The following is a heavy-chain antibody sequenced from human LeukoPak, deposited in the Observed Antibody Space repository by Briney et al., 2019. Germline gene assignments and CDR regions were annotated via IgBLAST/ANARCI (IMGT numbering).Heavy chain of an antibody. CDR2: ISGSGGST. CDR1: GFTFSSYA. V-gene: IGHV3-23*01. Sequence: GGSLRLSCAASGFTFSSYAMSWVRQAPGKGLEWVSAISGSGGSTYYADSVKGRFTISRDNSKSTLYLQMNSLRAEDTAIYYCAKDPTVGTTNYFDYWGQGTLVTVSS. J-gene: IGHJ4*02. CDR3: AKDPTVGTTNYFDY. D-gene: IGHD4-23*01.